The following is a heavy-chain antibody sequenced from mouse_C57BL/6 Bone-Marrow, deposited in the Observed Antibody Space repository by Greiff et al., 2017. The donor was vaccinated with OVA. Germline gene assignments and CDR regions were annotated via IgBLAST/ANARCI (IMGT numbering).Heavy chain of an antibody. D-gene: IGHD1-1*01. CDR2: IDPSDSYT. CDR3: VLTDYAMDY. CDR1: GYTFTSYW. J-gene: IGHJ4*01. Sequence: QVQLQQPGAELVKPGASVKLSCKASGYTFTSYWMQWVKQRPGQGLEWIGEIDPSDSYTNYNQKFKGKATLTVDTSSSTAYMQLSSLTSEDSAVYYCVLTDYAMDYWGQGTSVTVSS. V-gene: IGHV1-50*01.